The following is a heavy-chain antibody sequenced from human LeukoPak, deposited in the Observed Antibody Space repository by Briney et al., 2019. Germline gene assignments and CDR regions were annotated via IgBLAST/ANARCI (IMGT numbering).Heavy chain of an antibody. Sequence: GGSLRLSCAASGITFSSFSMGWVRQAPGKGLEWVSSISATTIYIYYADSVKGRFTISRDNAKNSLYLQMNSLRAEDTAVYYCLLDIVATGDYWGQGTLVTVSS. V-gene: IGHV3-21*01. CDR3: LLDIVATGDY. D-gene: IGHD5-12*01. J-gene: IGHJ4*02. CDR1: GITFSSFS. CDR2: ISATTIYI.